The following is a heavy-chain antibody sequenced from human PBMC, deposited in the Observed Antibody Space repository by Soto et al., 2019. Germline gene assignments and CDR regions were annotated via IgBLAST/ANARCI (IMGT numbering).Heavy chain of an antibody. CDR2: ISWNSGSI. CDR1: GFTFDDYA. CDR3: AKDNGPLEPFYYYYYMDV. Sequence: GGSLRLSCAASGFTFDDYAMHWVRQAPGKGLEWVSGISWNSGSIGYADSVKGRFTISRDNAKNSLYLQMNSLRAEDTALYYCAKDNGPLEPFYYYYYMDVWGKGTTVTVSS. J-gene: IGHJ6*03. V-gene: IGHV3-9*01.